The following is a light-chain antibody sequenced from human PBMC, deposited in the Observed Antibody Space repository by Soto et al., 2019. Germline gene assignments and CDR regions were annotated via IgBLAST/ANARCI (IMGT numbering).Light chain of an antibody. J-gene: IGKJ2*01. CDR1: QSLLHSNGYNY. Sequence: DIVMTQSPLSLPVTPGEPASISCRSSQSLLHSNGYNYLDWYLQKPGQSPQLLIYLGPNRACGVPDRLSGSGSGTDFTLKISRVEAEDVGVYYCMQALQTPYTFGQGTKLEIK. CDR2: LGP. CDR3: MQALQTPYT. V-gene: IGKV2-28*01.